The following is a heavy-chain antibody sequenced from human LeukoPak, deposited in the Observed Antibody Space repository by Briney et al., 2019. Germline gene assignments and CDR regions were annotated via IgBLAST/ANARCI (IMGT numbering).Heavy chain of an antibody. CDR3: AKSDGYGLIDC. J-gene: IGHJ4*02. V-gene: IGHV4-34*01. Sequence: SETLSLTCAVYGGSFSGYYWGWIRQPPGKGLEWIGNIYYTGPTYYNASPESRVTISLDTSKNQFFLKLNSVTAADTAMYYCAKSDGYGLIDCLGQGTLVTVSS. CDR2: IYYTGPT. CDR1: GGSFSGYY. D-gene: IGHD2-21*02.